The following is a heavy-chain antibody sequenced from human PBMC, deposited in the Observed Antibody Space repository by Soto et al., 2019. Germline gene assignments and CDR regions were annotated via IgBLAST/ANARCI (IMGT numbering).Heavy chain of an antibody. CDR3: ASLRVSIPADSGINYNASDY. Sequence: SETLSLTCTVSGGSISSGGYHWSWIRQHPGKGLEWIGYIYYSGSTYYNPSLKSRVTISVDTSKNQFSLKLSSVTAADTAVYYCASLRVSIPADSGINYNASDYWGQGTLVTVSS. J-gene: IGHJ4*02. V-gene: IGHV4-31*03. CDR1: GGSISSGGYH. CDR2: IYYSGST. D-gene: IGHD2-2*01.